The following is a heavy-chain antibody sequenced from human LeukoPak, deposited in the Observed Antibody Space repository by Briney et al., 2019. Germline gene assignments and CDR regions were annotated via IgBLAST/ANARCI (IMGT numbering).Heavy chain of an antibody. CDR3: ANHFACGSTSCPPFDY. D-gene: IGHD2-2*01. CDR2: ISGSGGST. Sequence: PGGSLRLSCAASGFTFSSYAMSWVRQAPGKGLEWVSAISGSGGSTYYADSVKGRFTISRDNAKNSLYLQMNSLRAKDTGVYYCANHFACGSTSCPPFDYWGQGTLVTVSA. CDR1: GFTFSSYA. J-gene: IGHJ4*02. V-gene: IGHV3-23*01.